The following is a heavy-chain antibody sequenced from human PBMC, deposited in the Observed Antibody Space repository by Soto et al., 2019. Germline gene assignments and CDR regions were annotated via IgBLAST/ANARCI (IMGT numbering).Heavy chain of an antibody. V-gene: IGHV1-2*02. D-gene: IGHD2-8*01. CDR2: INPNSGGT. Sequence: QVQLVQSGAEVKKPGASVKVSCKASGYTFTGYYMHWVRQAPGQGLEWMGWINPNSGGTNYAQKFQGRVTMTRDTSISTAYMELSRLRSDDTAVYYCAREYCTNGVCLPSHYYYYYGMDVWGQGTTVTVSS. CDR3: AREYCTNGVCLPSHYYYYYGMDV. CDR1: GYTFTGYY. J-gene: IGHJ6*02.